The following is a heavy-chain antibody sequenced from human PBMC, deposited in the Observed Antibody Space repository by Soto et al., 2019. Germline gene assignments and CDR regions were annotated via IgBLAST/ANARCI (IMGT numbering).Heavy chain of an antibody. J-gene: IGHJ4*02. CDR2: ISSISSTI. Sequence: EVQLVESGGGLVQPGGSLRLSCAASGFTFSSYSMNWVRQSPGKGLEWVSYISSISSTIYYADSVKGRFTICRDNAKNSLYLQMNSLRAEDTAVYYCARDRSAYAGLLDDFWSGYPYYFDYWGQGTLVTVSS. V-gene: IGHV3-48*01. CDR1: GFTFSSYS. D-gene: IGHD3-3*01. CDR3: ARDRSAYAGLLDDFWSGYPYYFDY.